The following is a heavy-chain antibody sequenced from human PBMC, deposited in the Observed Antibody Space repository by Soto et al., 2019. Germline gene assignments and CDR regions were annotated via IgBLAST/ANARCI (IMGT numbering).Heavy chain of an antibody. Sequence: EVQLLESGGGLVQPGGSLRLSCAASGFTFSSYAMSWVRQAPGKGLEGVSVISGSGGSAYYADSVKGRFTISRDNSKKTLHLQLESLRDEDTAVYYCARNGPAADYYYGMDVWGQGTTVTVSS. CDR2: ISGSGGSA. V-gene: IGHV3-23*01. CDR1: GFTFSSYA. D-gene: IGHD2-2*01. CDR3: ARNGPAADYYYGMDV. J-gene: IGHJ6*01.